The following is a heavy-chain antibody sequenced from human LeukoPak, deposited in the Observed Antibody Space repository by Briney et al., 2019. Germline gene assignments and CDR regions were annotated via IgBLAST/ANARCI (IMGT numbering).Heavy chain of an antibody. CDR3: ARNLAGLWGTPDY. CDR1: GYTFTSYY. CDR2: INPSGGST. D-gene: IGHD3-16*01. J-gene: IGHJ4*02. Sequence: ASVKVSCKASGYTFTSYYMHWVRQAPGQGLEWMGIINPSGGSTNYAQKLQGRVTMTTDTSTSTVYMELMSLRSDDTAVYYCARNLAGLWGTPDYWGQGTLVTVSS. V-gene: IGHV1-46*01.